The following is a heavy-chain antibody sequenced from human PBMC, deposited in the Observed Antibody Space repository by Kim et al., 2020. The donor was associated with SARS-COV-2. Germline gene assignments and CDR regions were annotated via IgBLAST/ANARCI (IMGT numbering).Heavy chain of an antibody. V-gene: IGHV1-69*01. CDR2: A. Sequence: ANYEQKFQGRVTITADESTSTAYMELSSLRSEDTAVYYCAGRLGYGPFDYWGQGTLVTVSS. CDR3: AGRLGYGPFDY. J-gene: IGHJ4*02. D-gene: IGHD4-17*01.